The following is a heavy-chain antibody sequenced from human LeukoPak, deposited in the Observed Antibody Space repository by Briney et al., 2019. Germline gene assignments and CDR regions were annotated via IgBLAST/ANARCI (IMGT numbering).Heavy chain of an antibody. Sequence: PGESLRLSCAASGFTFSTYAMHWVRQAPGKGLEWVAVISYDGTNKYYADSVKGRFTISRDNAKNSLYLQMNSLRAEDTALYYCIPSPSYHSKVYSSGWYVGDWGQGTLVTVSS. J-gene: IGHJ4*02. CDR1: GFTFSTYA. CDR3: IPSPSYHSKVYSSGWYVGD. V-gene: IGHV3-30-3*01. CDR2: ISYDGTNK. D-gene: IGHD6-19*01.